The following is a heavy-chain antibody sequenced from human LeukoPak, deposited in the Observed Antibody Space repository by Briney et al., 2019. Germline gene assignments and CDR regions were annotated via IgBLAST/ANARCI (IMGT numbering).Heavy chain of an antibody. V-gene: IGHV4-34*01. CDR3: ARERGHYYGSGSYHRLVDY. CDR1: GGSFSGYY. Sequence: PSETLSLTCAVYGGSFSGYYWSWIRQPPGKGLEWIGEINHSGSTNYNPSLKSRVTISVDTSKNQFSLKLSSVTAADTAVYYCARERGHYYGSGSYHRLVDYWGQGTLVTFSS. J-gene: IGHJ4*02. CDR2: INHSGST. D-gene: IGHD3-10*01.